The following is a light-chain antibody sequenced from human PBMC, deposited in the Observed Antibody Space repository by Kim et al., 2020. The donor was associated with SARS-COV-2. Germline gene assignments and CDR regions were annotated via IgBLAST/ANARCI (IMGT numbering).Light chain of an antibody. Sequence: EIVLTQSPGTLSLSPGERATLSCRASQSVSSSYLAWYQQKPGQAPRLLIYGASSRATGIPDRFSGSGSGTDFTLTISRLEPEDFAVYYCQQYGRGPTFGQGTKVDIK. V-gene: IGKV3-20*01. CDR1: QSVSSSY. CDR2: GAS. J-gene: IGKJ1*01. CDR3: QQYGRGPT.